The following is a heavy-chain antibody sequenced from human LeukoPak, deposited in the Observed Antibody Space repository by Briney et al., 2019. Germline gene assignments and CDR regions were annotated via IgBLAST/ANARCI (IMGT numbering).Heavy chain of an antibody. V-gene: IGHV3-21*04. CDR2: ISSSSSYI. J-gene: IGHJ6*02. D-gene: IGHD3-3*01. CDR3: AKDFGVVIPYYYYGMDV. Sequence: KAGGSLRLSCAASGFTFSSYSMNWVRQAPGKGLEWVSSISSSSSYIYYADSVKGRFTISRDNAKNSLYLQMNSLRTEDTALYYCAKDFGVVIPYYYYGMDVWGQGTTVTVSS. CDR1: GFTFSSYS.